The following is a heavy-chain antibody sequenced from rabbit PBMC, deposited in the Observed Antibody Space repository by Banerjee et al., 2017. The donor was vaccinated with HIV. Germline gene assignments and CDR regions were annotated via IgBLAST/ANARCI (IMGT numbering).Heavy chain of an antibody. V-gene: IGHV1S45*01. J-gene: IGHJ3*01. CDR1: GFDFSSYYY. CDR2: IYTGSSTST. D-gene: IGHD6-1*01. CDR3: ASDTGASFSSYGMDL. Sequence: QEQLEESGGGLVQPEGSLTLTCKASGFDFSSYYYMCWVRQAPGKGLEWIACIYTGSSTSTCYASWAKGRFTISNTASATVTLQMTSLTVADTATYFCASDTGASFSSYGMDLWGQGTLVSVS.